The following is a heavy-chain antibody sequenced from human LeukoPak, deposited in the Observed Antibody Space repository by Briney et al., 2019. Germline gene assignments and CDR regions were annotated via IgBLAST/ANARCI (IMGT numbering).Heavy chain of an antibody. D-gene: IGHD6-13*01. Sequence: GASVKVSCKASGGTFSSYAISWVRQAPGQGLEWMGRIIPILGIANYAQKFQGRVTITADKSTSTAYMELSSLRSEDTAVYYCARAPGGAAAGCFDYWGQGTLVTVSS. V-gene: IGHV1-69*04. CDR2: IIPILGIA. CDR3: ARAPGGAAAGCFDY. CDR1: GGTFSSYA. J-gene: IGHJ4*02.